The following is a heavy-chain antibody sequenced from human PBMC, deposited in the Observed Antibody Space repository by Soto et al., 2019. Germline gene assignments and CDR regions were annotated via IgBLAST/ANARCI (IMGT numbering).Heavy chain of an antibody. J-gene: IGHJ4*02. V-gene: IGHV2-5*02. CDR1: GFSLSTNGVG. D-gene: IGHD3-16*01. Sequence: QTTLKESGPTLVKPTQTLTLTCTFSGFSLSTNGVGVGWIRQPPGKALEWLALIYWDDSKEYSPSLRSRLTITNDTSKNQVVLTMTNMDPVDTATYYCAHKGGGDRILDFWGQGTLVTVSS. CDR3: AHKGGGDRILDF. CDR2: IYWDDSK.